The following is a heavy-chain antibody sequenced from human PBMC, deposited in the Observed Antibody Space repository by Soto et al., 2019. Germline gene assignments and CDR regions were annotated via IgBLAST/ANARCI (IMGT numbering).Heavy chain of an antibody. J-gene: IGHJ3*02. D-gene: IGHD6-13*01. CDR3: ARDSSSWYGFDAFDI. CDR2: INAGNGNT. CDR1: GYTFTSYA. V-gene: IGHV1-3*01. Sequence: GASVKVSCKASGYTFTSYAMHWVRQAPGQRLEWMGWINAGNGNTKYSQKFQGRVTITRDTSASTAYMELSSLRSEDTAVYYCARDSSSWYGFDAFDIWGQGTMVTVSS.